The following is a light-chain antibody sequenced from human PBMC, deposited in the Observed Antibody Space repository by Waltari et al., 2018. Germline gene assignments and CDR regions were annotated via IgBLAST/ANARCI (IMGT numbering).Light chain of an antibody. J-gene: IGLJ2*01. CDR1: SLRSSY. Sequence: TQDPAVSVALGQTVRITCQGDSLRSSYASWYQQRPGQPPKLVLYDNNNRPSGVPDRFSGSRSDNTASLTVTGAQAEDEGHYYCHSRDASGVGGTFGGGTKLTVL. V-gene: IGLV3-19*01. CDR2: DNN. CDR3: HSRDASGVGGT.